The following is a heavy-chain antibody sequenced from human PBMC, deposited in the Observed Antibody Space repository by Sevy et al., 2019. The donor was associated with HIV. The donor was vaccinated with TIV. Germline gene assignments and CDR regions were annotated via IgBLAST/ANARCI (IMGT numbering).Heavy chain of an antibody. CDR1: GFRFSDYA. CDR3: AKDNRPATMSNSSYYYYYGMDV. Sequence: GGSLRLSCAASGFRFSDYAMHWVRQAPGKGLEWVSGISWNSVGLEYADSVKGRFTISRDNAKNSLYLQMNRLRSEDTALYYCAKDNRPATMSNSSYYYYYGMDVWGQGTTVTVSS. D-gene: IGHD6-6*01. J-gene: IGHJ6*02. V-gene: IGHV3-9*01. CDR2: ISWNSVGL.